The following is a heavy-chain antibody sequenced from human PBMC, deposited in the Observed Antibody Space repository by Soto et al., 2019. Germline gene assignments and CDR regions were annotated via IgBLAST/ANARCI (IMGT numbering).Heavy chain of an antibody. CDR2: ISYDGSNK. CDR3: ARDQNPYGGNSGSDY. V-gene: IGHV3-30-3*01. Sequence: QVQLVESGGGVVQPGRSLRLSCAASGFTFSSYAMHWVRQAPGKGLEWVAVISYDGSNKYYADSVKGRFTISRDNSKNTLYLQMNSLRAEDTAVYYCARDQNPYGGNSGSDYWGQGTLVTVSS. CDR1: GFTFSSYA. D-gene: IGHD4-17*01. J-gene: IGHJ4*02.